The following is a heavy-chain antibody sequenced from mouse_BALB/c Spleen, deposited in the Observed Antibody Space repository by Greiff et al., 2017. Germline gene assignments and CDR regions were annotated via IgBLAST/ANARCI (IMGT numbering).Heavy chain of an antibody. D-gene: IGHD1-2*01. CDR1: GFTFSDYY. Sequence: EVQLVESGGGLVKPGGSLKLSCAASGFTFSDYYMYWVRQTPEKRLEWVATISDGGSYTYYPDSVKGRFTISRDNAKNNLYLQMSSLKSEDTAMYYCARRGIHYYGYGPAYWGQGTLVTVSA. CDR2: ISDGGSYT. CDR3: ARRGIHYYGYGPAY. V-gene: IGHV5-4*02. J-gene: IGHJ3*01.